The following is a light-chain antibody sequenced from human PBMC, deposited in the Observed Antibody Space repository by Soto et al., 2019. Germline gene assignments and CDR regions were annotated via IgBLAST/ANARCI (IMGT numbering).Light chain of an antibody. CDR3: SSYAGSNNLV. Sequence: QSALTQPRSVSGSPGQSVTISCTGTISDVAGYNYVSWYQHHPGKAPKLLISDVTKRPSWVPDRFSGSKSGSTASLTISELQAEDEPDYYCSSYAGSNNLVFGGGTKLTVL. CDR1: ISDVAGYNY. CDR2: DVT. J-gene: IGLJ2*01. V-gene: IGLV2-11*01.